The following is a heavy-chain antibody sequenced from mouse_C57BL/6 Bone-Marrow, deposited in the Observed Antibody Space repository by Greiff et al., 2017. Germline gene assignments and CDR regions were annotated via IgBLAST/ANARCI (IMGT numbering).Heavy chain of an antibody. CDR3: ASPFYYDYDGWFAY. CDR2: IYPRSGNT. J-gene: IGHJ3*01. V-gene: IGHV1-81*01. CDR1: GYTFTSYG. D-gene: IGHD2-4*01. Sequence: VQLQQSGAELARPGASVKLSCKASGYTFTSYGISWVKQRTGQGLEWIGEIYPRSGNTYYNEKFKGKATLTADKSSSTAYMELRSLTSEDSAVYFCASPFYYDYDGWFAYWGQGTLVTVSA.